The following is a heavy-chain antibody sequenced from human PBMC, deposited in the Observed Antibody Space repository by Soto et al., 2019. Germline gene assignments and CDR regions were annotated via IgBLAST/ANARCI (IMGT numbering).Heavy chain of an antibody. CDR1: GGSVSSGSYY. Sequence: SETLSLTCTVSGGSVSSGSYYWSWIRQPPGKGLEWIGYIYYSGSTNYNPSLKSRVTISVDTSKDQFSLKLSSVTAADTAVYYCARRWGRTFDYWGQGTLVTVSS. D-gene: IGHD7-27*01. CDR2: IYYSGST. CDR3: ARRWGRTFDY. J-gene: IGHJ4*02. V-gene: IGHV4-61*01.